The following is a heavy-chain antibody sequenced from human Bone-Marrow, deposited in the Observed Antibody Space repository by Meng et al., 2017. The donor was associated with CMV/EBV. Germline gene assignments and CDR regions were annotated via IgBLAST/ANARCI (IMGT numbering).Heavy chain of an antibody. D-gene: IGHD1-1*01. CDR1: GGSISSTSYY. V-gene: IGHV4-39*02. CDR3: ARERNDAFDI. Sequence: SETLSLTCTVSGGSISSTSYYWGWIRQPPGKGLEWIGIISYSGSTYYNPSLKSRVTISVDTSKNQFSLNLNSVTAADTAVYYCARERNDAFDIWGQGTMVTVSS. CDR2: ISYSGST. J-gene: IGHJ3*02.